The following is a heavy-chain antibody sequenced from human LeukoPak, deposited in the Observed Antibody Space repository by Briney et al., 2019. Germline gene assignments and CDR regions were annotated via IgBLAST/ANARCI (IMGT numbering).Heavy chain of an antibody. D-gene: IGHD6-19*01. CDR1: GGSISTYY. V-gene: IGHV4-59*01. CDR2: IYYSGST. CDR3: ARCIAVEGGYYYGMDV. J-gene: IGHJ6*02. Sequence: PSETLSLTCTVSGGSISTYYWSWIRQPPGKGLEWIGYIYYSGSTNYNPSLKSRVTISVDTSKNQFSLKLSSVTAADTAVYYCARCIAVEGGYYYGMDVWGQGTTVTVSS.